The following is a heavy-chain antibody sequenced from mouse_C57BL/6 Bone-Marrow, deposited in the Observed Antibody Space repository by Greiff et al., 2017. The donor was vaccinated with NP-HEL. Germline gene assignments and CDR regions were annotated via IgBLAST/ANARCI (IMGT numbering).Heavy chain of an antibody. V-gene: IGHV2-9-1*01. D-gene: IGHD2-10*02. Sequence: VKLVESGPGLVAPSQSLSITCTVSGFSLTSYAISWVRQPPGKGLEWLGVIWTGGGTNYNSALKSRLSISKDNSKSQVFLKMNSLQTDDTARYYCARNVYPEEYYFDYWGQGTTLTVSS. J-gene: IGHJ2*01. CDR2: IWTGGGT. CDR3: ARNVYPEEYYFDY. CDR1: GFSLTSYA.